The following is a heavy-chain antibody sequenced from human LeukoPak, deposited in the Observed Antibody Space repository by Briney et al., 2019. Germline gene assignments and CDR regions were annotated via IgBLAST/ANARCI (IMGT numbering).Heavy chain of an antibody. D-gene: IGHD2-8*01. J-gene: IGHJ3*01. CDR2: ISGSGIST. CDR1: GFTFSSYA. V-gene: IGHV3-23*01. CDR3: AKDSFSHNGIYDAFDL. Sequence: PGGSLRLSCAASGFTFSSYAMSWVRQAPGKGLECVSAISGSGISTYYADSVKGRFAMSRDNSKNTLYLQMNSLRAEDTAVYYCAKDSFSHNGIYDAFDLWGQGTMVTVSS.